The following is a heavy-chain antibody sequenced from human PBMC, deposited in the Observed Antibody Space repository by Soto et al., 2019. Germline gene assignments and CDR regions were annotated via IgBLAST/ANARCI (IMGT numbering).Heavy chain of an antibody. D-gene: IGHD3-16*01. CDR1: GASITGYF. V-gene: IGHV4-59*01. CDR2: IDYSGST. Sequence: SETLSLTCTVSGASITGYFWSWIRQPPGGGLEWIGYIDYSGSTNYNPSLKSRVTISVDTSKNHFSLNLNSVTAADTAVYYCARGKAPTHSYTYHFDYWGQGTLVTVSS. CDR3: ARGKAPTHSYTYHFDY. J-gene: IGHJ4*02.